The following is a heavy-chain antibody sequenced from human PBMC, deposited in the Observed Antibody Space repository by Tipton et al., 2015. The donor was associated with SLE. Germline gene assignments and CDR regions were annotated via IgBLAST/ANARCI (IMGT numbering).Heavy chain of an antibody. CDR2: INHSGST. Sequence: TLSLTCAVYGGSFSGYYWSWIHQPPGKGLEWIGEINHSGSTNYNPSLKSRVTISVDTSKNQFSLKLSSVTAADTAVYYCARDLRLNHYMDVWGKGTAVTVSS. CDR1: GGSFSGYY. D-gene: IGHD4-17*01. J-gene: IGHJ6*03. CDR3: ARDLRLNHYMDV. V-gene: IGHV4-34*01.